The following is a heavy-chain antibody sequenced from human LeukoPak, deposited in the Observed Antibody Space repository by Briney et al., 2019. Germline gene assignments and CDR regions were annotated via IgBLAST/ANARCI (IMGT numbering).Heavy chain of an antibody. CDR2: VYYSGST. Sequence: WETLSLTCTVSGASVSSHYWSWIRQPPGKGLEWIGYVYYSGSTNYNPSLKRRVTISVDTSKNQFSLTLSSVTAADTAVYYCARGPTVGATFFDYWGQGALVTVSS. J-gene: IGHJ4*02. V-gene: IGHV4-59*02. D-gene: IGHD1-26*01. CDR1: GASVSSHY. CDR3: ARGPTVGATFFDY.